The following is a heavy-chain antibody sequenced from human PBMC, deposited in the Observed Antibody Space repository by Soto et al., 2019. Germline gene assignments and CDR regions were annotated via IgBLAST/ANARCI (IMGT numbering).Heavy chain of an antibody. J-gene: IGHJ4*01. CDR3: ARFNYYDSSGYYN. D-gene: IGHD3-22*01. V-gene: IGHV3-53*01. CDR2: IYSGGST. Sequence: VGSLRLSCAASGFTVSSNYMSWFRQAPGKGLEWVSFIYSGGSTYYADSVKGRFTISRDNSKNTLYLQMNSLRAEDTAVYYCARFNYYDSSGYYNWGQGTLVTVSS. CDR1: GFTVSSNY.